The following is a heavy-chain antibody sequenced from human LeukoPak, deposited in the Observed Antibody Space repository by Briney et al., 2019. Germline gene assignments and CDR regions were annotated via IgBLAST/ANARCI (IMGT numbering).Heavy chain of an antibody. Sequence: GASVKVSCKASGYTFTSYDINWVRQATGQGLEWMGWMNPNSGNTNYAQKLQGRVTMTTDTSTSTAYMELRSLRSDDTAAYYCARAYYYGSGSYPHWGQGTLVTVSS. D-gene: IGHD3-10*01. V-gene: IGHV1-18*01. CDR2: MNPNSGNT. CDR1: GYTFTSYD. J-gene: IGHJ4*02. CDR3: ARAYYYGSGSYPH.